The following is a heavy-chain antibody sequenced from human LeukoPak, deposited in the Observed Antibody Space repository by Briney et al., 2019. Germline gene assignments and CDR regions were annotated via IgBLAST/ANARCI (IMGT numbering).Heavy chain of an antibody. CDR1: GFTFSSNW. CDR3: AKHPAFYY. Sequence: PAGTLRLSCATSGFTFSSNWKSWVRQAPGKGLEWVANINQDGSDKKYVDSVKGRFTISRDNARNSLFLQINSLRVEDTAVYFCAKHPAFYYWGQGSLVTVSS. J-gene: IGHJ4*02. V-gene: IGHV3-7*01. CDR2: INQDGSDK. D-gene: IGHD2-21*01.